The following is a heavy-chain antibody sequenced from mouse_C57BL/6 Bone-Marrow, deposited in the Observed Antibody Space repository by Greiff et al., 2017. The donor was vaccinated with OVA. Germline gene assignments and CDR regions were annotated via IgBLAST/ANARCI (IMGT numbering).Heavy chain of an antibody. Sequence: VQLQQSGPELVKPGASVKLSCKASGYTFTSYDINWVKQRPGQGLEWIGWIYPRDGSTKYNEKFKGKATLTVDTSSSTAYMELHSLTSEDSAVYFCARNDGYDLWYFDVWGTGTTVTVSS. CDR3: ARNDGYDLWYFDV. V-gene: IGHV1-85*01. CDR2: IYPRDGST. CDR1: GYTFTSYD. D-gene: IGHD2-2*01. J-gene: IGHJ1*03.